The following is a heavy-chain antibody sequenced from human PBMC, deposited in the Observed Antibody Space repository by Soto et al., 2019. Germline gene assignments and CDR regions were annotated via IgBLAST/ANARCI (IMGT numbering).Heavy chain of an antibody. Sequence: QVQLVQSGGGVVQPGRSLRLSCVASGLSFSRAGMHWVRQAPGKGLEWVAVISFDGSRPYYPDSVKGRFTISRDDSKNTVYLKMNHLRTDDTGVYYCANDKGSLDFDYWCQGTLVTVSS. CDR3: ANDKGSLDFDY. J-gene: IGHJ4*02. CDR2: ISFDGSRP. V-gene: IGHV3-30*18. CDR1: GLSFSRAG. D-gene: IGHD1-26*01.